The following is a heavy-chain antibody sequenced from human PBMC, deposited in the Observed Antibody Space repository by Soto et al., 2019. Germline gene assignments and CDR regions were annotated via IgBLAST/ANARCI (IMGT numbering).Heavy chain of an antibody. D-gene: IGHD1-26*01. CDR2: IYYSGST. J-gene: IGHJ3*02. V-gene: IGHV4-59*08. CDR3: ARRWGGVFDM. CDR1: GGSISSYY. Sequence: QVQLQESGPGLVKPSETLSLTCTVSGGSISSYYWCWIRQPPGKGLEWIGYIYYSGSTNYNPSLKSRVTISVDTSKDQFSLKLSSVSAADTAVYYCARRWGGVFDMWGQGKMVTVSS.